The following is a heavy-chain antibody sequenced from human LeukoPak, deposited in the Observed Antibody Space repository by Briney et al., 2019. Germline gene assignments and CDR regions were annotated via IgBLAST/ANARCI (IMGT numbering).Heavy chain of an antibody. J-gene: IGHJ3*02. CDR3: ASRRVSYDSSGYYSPRAFDI. CDR1: GYTFTRNG. CDR2: IIPIFGTA. D-gene: IGHD3-22*01. V-gene: IGHV1-69*06. Sequence: ASVKVSCKTSGYTFTRNGISWVRQPPGQGLEWMGGIIPIFGTANYAQKFQGRVTITADKSTSTAYMELSSLRSEDTAVYYCASRRVSYDSSGYYSPRAFDIWGQGTMVTVSS.